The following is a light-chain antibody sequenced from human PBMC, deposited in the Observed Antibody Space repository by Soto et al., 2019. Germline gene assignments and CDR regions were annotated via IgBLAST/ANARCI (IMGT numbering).Light chain of an antibody. J-gene: IGLJ2*01. CDR2: EVT. Sequence: QSALTQPPSASGSPGQSVTISCTGTSSDVGGYKFVSWYQQHPGRAPKLVIYEVTERPSGVPDRFSGSKSGNTASLTVSGLQAEDEADYYCSSYAGRNSLIFGGGTKLTVL. V-gene: IGLV2-8*01. CDR1: SSDVGGYKF. CDR3: SSYAGRNSLI.